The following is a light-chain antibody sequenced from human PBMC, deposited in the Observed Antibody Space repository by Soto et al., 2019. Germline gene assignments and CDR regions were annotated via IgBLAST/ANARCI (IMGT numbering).Light chain of an antibody. CDR3: SSYTSSSTWV. V-gene: IGLV2-14*01. J-gene: IGLJ3*02. CDR1: SSDVGGYNY. Sequence: QSALTQPASVSGSPGQSITISCTGTSSDVGGYNYVSWYQHHPGKAPKLKIYEVSNRLSGVSNRFSGSKSGNTASLTISGLQAEDEADYYCSSYTSSSTWVFGGGTKLTVL. CDR2: EVS.